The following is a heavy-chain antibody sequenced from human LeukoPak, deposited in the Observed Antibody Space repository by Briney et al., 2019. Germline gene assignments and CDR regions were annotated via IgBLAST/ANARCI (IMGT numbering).Heavy chain of an antibody. Sequence: PSETLSLTCTVSGGSISSYYWSWIRQPPGKGLEWIGYIYYSGSTNYNPSLKSRVTISVDTSKNQFSLKLSSVTAADTAVYYCAGTSGYKVFGLDYWGQGTLVTVSS. CDR2: IYYSGST. V-gene: IGHV4-59*01. J-gene: IGHJ4*02. D-gene: IGHD3-22*01. CDR1: GGSISSYY. CDR3: AGTSGYKVFGLDY.